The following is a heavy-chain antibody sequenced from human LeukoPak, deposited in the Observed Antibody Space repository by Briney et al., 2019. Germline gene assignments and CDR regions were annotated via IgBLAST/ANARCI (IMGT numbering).Heavy chain of an antibody. D-gene: IGHD2-15*01. CDR1: GFTFSSYA. CDR2: ISYDGSNK. J-gene: IGHJ6*03. CDR3: ARPRGSGGGSPNYYYYYMDV. V-gene: IGHV3-30-3*01. Sequence: PGRSLRLSCAASGFTFSSYAMHWVRQAPGKGLEWVAVISYDGSNKYYADSVKGRFTISRDNSKNTLYLQMNSLRAEDTAVYYCARPRGSGGGSPNYYYYYMDVWGKGTTVTVSS.